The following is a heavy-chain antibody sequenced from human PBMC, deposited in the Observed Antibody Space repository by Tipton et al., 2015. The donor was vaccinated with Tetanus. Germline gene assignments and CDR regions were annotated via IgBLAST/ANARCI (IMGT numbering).Heavy chain of an antibody. CDR3: ARIGDNTSPWGFDY. V-gene: IGHV2-70*04. CDR2: IDWDDDT. J-gene: IGHJ4*02. D-gene: IGHD2-2*01. CDR1: GFSLSAYGMR. Sequence: LVKPTQTLTLTCTFSGFSLSAYGMRVNWIRQPPGKALEWLARIDWDDDTFYSTSLKTRLTIFKDTAKNQVVLTMTNMDPVDTATYYCARIGDNTSPWGFDYWGQGILVTVSS.